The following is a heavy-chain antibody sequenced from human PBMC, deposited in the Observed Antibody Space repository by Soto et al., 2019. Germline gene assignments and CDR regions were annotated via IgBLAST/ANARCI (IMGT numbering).Heavy chain of an antibody. CDR1: GGSISSYY. CDR2: IYYSGST. CDR3: ARDPRTSSYYYYGMDV. D-gene: IGHD2-8*01. V-gene: IGHV4-59*01. J-gene: IGHJ6*02. Sequence: SETLSLTCTVSGGSISSYYWSWIRQPPGKGLEWIGYIYYSGSTNYNPSLKSRVTISVDTSKNQFSLKLSSVTAADTAVYYCARDPRTSSYYYYGMDVWGQGTTVTVSS.